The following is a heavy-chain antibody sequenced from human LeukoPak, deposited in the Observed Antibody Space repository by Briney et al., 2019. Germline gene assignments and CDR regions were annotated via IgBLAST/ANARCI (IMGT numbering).Heavy chain of an antibody. J-gene: IGHJ6*02. Sequence: ASVKVSCKASGYTFTSYGISWVRQAPGQGLEWMGWISAYNGNTNYAQKLQGRVTMTTDTSTSTAYMELSSLRSEDTAVYYCAREFVLRFLEWLPPAHYYYYYGMDVWGQGTTVTVSS. CDR3: AREFVLRFLEWLPPAHYYYYYGMDV. D-gene: IGHD3-3*01. CDR2: ISAYNGNT. CDR1: GYTFTSYG. V-gene: IGHV1-18*01.